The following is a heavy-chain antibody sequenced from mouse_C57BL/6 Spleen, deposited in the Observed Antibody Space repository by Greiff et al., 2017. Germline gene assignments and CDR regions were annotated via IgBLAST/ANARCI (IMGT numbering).Heavy chain of an antibody. V-gene: IGHV1-15*01. Sequence: QVQLKQSGAELVRPGASVTLSCKASGYTFTDYEMHWVKQTPVHGLEWIGAIDPETGGTAYNQKFKGKAILTADKSSSTAYMELRSLTSEDSAVYYCTRRYYGSSPYYFDYWGQGTTLTVSS. D-gene: IGHD1-1*01. CDR1: GYTFTDYE. CDR2: IDPETGGT. J-gene: IGHJ2*01. CDR3: TRRYYGSSPYYFDY.